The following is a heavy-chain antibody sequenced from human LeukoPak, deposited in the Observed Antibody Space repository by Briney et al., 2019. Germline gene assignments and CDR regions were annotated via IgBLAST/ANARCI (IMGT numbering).Heavy chain of an antibody. V-gene: IGHV3-64*01. CDR2: ISSNGGST. CDR3: ARDREYYFDY. CDR1: GFTFSSYA. Sequence: GRSLRLSCAASGFTFSSYAMHWVRQAPGKGLEYVSAISSNGGSTYYANSVKGRFTISRDNSKNTLYLQMGSLRAEDMAVYYCARDREYYFDYWGQGTLVTVSS. J-gene: IGHJ4*02. D-gene: IGHD3-10*01.